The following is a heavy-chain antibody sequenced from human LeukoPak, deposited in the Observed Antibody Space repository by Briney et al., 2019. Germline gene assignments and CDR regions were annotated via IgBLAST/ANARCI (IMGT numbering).Heavy chain of an antibody. CDR1: GFTFSSYG. CDR2: ISYDGSNK. D-gene: IGHD3-22*01. V-gene: IGHV3-30*18. Sequence: GGSLRLSCAASGFTFSSYGMHWVRQAPGKGLEWVAVISYDGSNKYYADSVKGRFTISRDNSKNTLYLQMNSLRAEDTAVYYCAKTYYYDSSGPFDYWGQGTLVTVSS. J-gene: IGHJ4*02. CDR3: AKTYYYDSSGPFDY.